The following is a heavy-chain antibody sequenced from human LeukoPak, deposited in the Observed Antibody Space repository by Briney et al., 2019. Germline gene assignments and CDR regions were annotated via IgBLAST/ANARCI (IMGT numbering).Heavy chain of an antibody. CDR2: IRFDGSNK. CDR1: GFTFTTYG. J-gene: IGHJ4*02. CDR3: AKISESDY. Sequence: PGGSLRLSCAAPGFTFTTYGMHWVRQAPGKGLERGAFIRFDGSNKYYAESVKGGFSISRDISKNTLYLQMNSLRAEDTAVYYCAKISESDYWGQGTLVTVSS. V-gene: IGHV3-30*02.